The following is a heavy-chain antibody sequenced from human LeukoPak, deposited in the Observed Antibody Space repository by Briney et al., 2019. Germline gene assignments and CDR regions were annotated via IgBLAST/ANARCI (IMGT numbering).Heavy chain of an antibody. CDR1: GFTFSSYA. V-gene: IGHV3-30-3*01. CDR2: ISYDGSNK. CDR3: ARDGAVTGFYFDY. J-gene: IGHJ4*02. D-gene: IGHD3-16*01. Sequence: PGGSLRLSCAASGFTFSSYAMPWVRQAPGKGLEWVAVISYDGSNKYYADSVKGRFTISRDNSKNTLYLQMNSLRAEDTAVYYCARDGAVTGFYFDYWGQGTLVTVSS.